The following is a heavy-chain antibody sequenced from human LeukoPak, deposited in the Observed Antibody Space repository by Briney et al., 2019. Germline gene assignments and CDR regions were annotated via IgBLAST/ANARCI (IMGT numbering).Heavy chain of an antibody. Sequence: GASVKVSCKASGYTFTSYGINWVRQATGQGLEWMGWMNPNNGNAGYAQKFQGRVTMTRDTSISTAYMELSSLRSEDTAVYYCARASRGYSGSGTYLYYFDHWGQGTLVTVSS. CDR3: ARASRGYSGSGTYLYYFDH. D-gene: IGHD3-10*01. CDR1: GYTFTSYG. CDR2: MNPNNGNA. V-gene: IGHV1-8*02. J-gene: IGHJ4*02.